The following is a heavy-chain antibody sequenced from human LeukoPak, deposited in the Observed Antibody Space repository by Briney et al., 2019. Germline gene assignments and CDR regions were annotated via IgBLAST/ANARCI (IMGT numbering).Heavy chain of an antibody. V-gene: IGHV4-34*01. D-gene: IGHD1-26*01. Sequence: SETLSLTCAVYGGSFSGYYWSWIRQPPGKGLEWIGEINHSGSTNYNPSLKSRVTISVDTSKNQFSLKLSSVTAADTAVYYCARRGGSYLFDYWGQGTLVTVSS. CDR2: INHSGST. J-gene: IGHJ4*02. CDR1: GGSFSGYY. CDR3: ARRGGSYLFDY.